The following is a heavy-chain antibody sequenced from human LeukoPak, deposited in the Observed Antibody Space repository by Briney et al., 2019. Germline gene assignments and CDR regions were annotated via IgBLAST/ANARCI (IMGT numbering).Heavy chain of an antibody. Sequence: KPSETLSLTCAVYGGSFSGYYWNWIRQPPGKGLEWIGEINHSGSTNYNPSLKSRVTISIDTSKNQFSLKLSSVTAADTAVYYCARHGNAIPPDQWGQGTLVTVSS. CDR3: ARHGNAIPPDQ. D-gene: IGHD1-14*01. CDR1: GGSFSGYY. J-gene: IGHJ4*02. CDR2: INHSGST. V-gene: IGHV4-34*01.